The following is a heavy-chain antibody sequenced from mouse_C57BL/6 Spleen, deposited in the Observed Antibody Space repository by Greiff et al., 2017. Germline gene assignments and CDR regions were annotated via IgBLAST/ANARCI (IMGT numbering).Heavy chain of an antibody. Sequence: EVKLMESGPGLVKPSQSLSLTCSVTGYSITSGYYWNWIRQFPGNKLECMCYISYDGSNNYNPSLKNRISITRDTSKNQFFLKLNSVTTEDTDTCYCASPYDYLGFAYWGQGTLVTVSA. V-gene: IGHV3-6*01. D-gene: IGHD2-4*01. CDR3: ASPYDYLGFAY. CDR1: GYSITSGYY. CDR2: ISYDGSN. J-gene: IGHJ3*01.